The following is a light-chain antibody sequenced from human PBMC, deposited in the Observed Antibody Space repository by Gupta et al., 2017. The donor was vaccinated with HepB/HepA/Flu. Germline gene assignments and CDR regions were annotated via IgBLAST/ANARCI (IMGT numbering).Light chain of an antibody. V-gene: IGKV3-20*01. CDR1: QSISSTH. CDR3: QQDENSPFT. CDR2: GAS. J-gene: IGKJ3*01. Sequence: EIVLTQSPGTLSLSPGERATLSCRASQSISSTHLAWYQQKPGQAPRLLISGASSRATDVPDRFSGSGSGTDFTLTISMLDPEDFVVYYCQQDENSPFTFGPGTKVEIK.